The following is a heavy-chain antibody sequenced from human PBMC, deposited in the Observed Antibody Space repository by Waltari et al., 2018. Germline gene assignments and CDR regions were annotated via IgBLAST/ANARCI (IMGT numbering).Heavy chain of an antibody. V-gene: IGHV3-66*01. CDR3: ARDGYIGRAGY. CDR2: IYSDGNT. D-gene: IGHD5-12*01. J-gene: IGHJ4*02. CDR1: GITVSNSY. Sequence: EVQLVESGGGLVQPGGSLRLTCEASGITVSNSYMSWVRQAPGMGLEWVSVIYSDGNTYYADSVKGRFTISRDSSKNTLFLQMNSLRVEDTAVYYCARDGYIGRAGYWGQGALVTVSS.